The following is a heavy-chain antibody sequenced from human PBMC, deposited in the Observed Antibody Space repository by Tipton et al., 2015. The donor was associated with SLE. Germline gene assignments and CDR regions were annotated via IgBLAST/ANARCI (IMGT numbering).Heavy chain of an antibody. V-gene: IGHV1-2*02. CDR3: ATLFSDSNTWFEYFQF. CDR2: INPNTGGT. Sequence: QSGAEVKKPGASVKVSCKASGYTFIDYYIHWVRQAPGQGLEWLGWINPNTGGTNFAQKFQGRVTVTRDTSISTAYMELSRLRSDDTAVYYCATLFSDSNTWFEYFQFWSQGTLVTVSS. CDR1: GYTFIDYY. J-gene: IGHJ1*01. D-gene: IGHD3-10*01.